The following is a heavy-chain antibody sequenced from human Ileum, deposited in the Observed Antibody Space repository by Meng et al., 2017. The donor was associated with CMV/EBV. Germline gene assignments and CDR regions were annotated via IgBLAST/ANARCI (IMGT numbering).Heavy chain of an antibody. D-gene: IGHD2-8*02. J-gene: IGHJ4*02. V-gene: IGHV3-74*01. CDR1: GCNFSSHW. CDR3: ARDTSLGGTGPHFDS. CDR2: ISPDQSTT. Sequence: SGCNFSSHWMHWVRQAPGNGLVWLSRISPDQSTTTYANSVRGRFTISRDNAKNTLYLQMNSLRAEDTAVYYCARDTSLGGTGPHFDSWGQGTLVTVSS.